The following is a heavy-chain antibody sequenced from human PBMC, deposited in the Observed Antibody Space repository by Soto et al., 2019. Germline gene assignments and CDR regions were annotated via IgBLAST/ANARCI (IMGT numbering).Heavy chain of an antibody. D-gene: IGHD3-10*02. Sequence: QVQLVQSGAEVKKPGSSVNVSCTASGGTFSDYAFSWVRQAPGQGLEWMGGIIPMFSSSSFAQKFQGRLTLTADDSTSTAYMTLSSLGSADTAMDYCAKDIGFQQHLFVFDLWGPGTLVTVSS. CDR3: AKDIGFQQHLFVFDL. CDR2: IIPMFSSS. J-gene: IGHJ4*01. V-gene: IGHV1-69*01. CDR1: GGTFSDYA.